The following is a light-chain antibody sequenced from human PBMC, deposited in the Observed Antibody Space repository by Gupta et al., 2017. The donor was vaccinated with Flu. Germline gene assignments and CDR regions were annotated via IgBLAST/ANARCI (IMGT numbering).Light chain of an antibody. V-gene: IGLV2-23*02. CDR1: SSDVGGYNL. Sequence: QSALSQPASVSGSPGQSITISCTGTSSDVGGYNLVSWYQQYPGKAPKLLIYEVNTRPSGVSNRFSASKSGNTASLTISGLQSDDEADYYCCSYGVIRDRLGFGGGTNLTVL. J-gene: IGLJ2*01. CDR2: EVN. CDR3: CSYGVIRDRLG.